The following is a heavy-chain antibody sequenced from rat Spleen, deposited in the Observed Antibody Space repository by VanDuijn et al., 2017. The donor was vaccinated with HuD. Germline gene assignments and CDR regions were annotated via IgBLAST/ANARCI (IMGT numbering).Heavy chain of an antibody. D-gene: IGHD1-4*01. CDR1: GFSLTSYN. Sequence: QVQLKESGPGLVQPSQTLSLTCTVAGFSLTSYNVHWVRQPPGKGLEWMGVIWNPGGTRYNSALKSRLSISKDTCKSQVFLKMDSLQTEDTATYYCARDRATRVSSMDAWGQGASVTVSS. J-gene: IGHJ4*01. CDR2: IWNPGGT. CDR3: ARDRATRVSSMDA. V-gene: IGHV2-41*01.